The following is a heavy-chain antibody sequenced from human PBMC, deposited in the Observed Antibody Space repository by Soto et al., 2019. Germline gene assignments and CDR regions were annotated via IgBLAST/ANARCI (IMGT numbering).Heavy chain of an antibody. D-gene: IGHD5-12*01. J-gene: IGHJ6*02. CDR3: GREGYSGYDPYYYYGMDV. CDR2: INSDGSST. CDR1: GFTFSPYL. Sequence: PGGSLRLSCAASGFTFSPYLMHWVRQGPGKGLVWVSRINSDGSSTGYADSVKGRFTISRDNAKNTLYLQMNSLRAEDTAVYYCGREGYSGYDPYYYYGMDVWGQGTTVTVSS. V-gene: IGHV3-74*01.